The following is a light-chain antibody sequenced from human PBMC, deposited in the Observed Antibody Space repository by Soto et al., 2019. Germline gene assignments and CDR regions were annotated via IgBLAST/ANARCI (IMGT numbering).Light chain of an antibody. V-gene: IGKV3-20*01. CDR1: ESVNDRF. CDR3: HQYYRAPHT. J-gene: IGKJ2*01. Sequence: EIVLTQSPGTLSLSRGERVTLSCRASESVNDRFFGWYQHKPGQAPRLLIYRTSERATGIPDRFSGSGYGTDFSLSISSLEPEDSAVYYCHQYYRAPHTFGQGT. CDR2: RTS.